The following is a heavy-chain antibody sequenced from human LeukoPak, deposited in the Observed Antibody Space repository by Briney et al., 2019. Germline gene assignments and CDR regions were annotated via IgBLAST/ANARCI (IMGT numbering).Heavy chain of an antibody. CDR3: ARESSYYYDSSGYYGY. CDR2: IKQDGSEK. J-gene: IGHJ4*02. D-gene: IGHD3-22*01. Sequence: GGSLRLSCAASGFTFSSYWMSWVRQAPGKGLEWVANIKQDGSEKYYVDSVKGRFTISRDNAKNSLYLQMNSQRAEDTAVYYCARESSYYYDSSGYYGYWGQGTLVTVSS. V-gene: IGHV3-7*01. CDR1: GFTFSSYW.